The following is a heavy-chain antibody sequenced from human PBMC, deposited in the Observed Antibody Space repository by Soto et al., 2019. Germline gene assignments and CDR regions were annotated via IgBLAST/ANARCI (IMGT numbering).Heavy chain of an antibody. Sequence: QVQLVQSGAEVKKPGSSVKVSCKASGGTFSSYTISWVRQAPGQGLEWMGRIIPILGIANYAQKFQGRVPITADKSTSTAYMELSSLRSEDTAVYYGAFRGYSYGYQYNWFDPWGQGTLVTVSS. D-gene: IGHD5-18*01. V-gene: IGHV1-69*02. CDR2: IIPILGIA. CDR3: AFRGYSYGYQYNWFDP. CDR1: GGTFSSYT. J-gene: IGHJ5*02.